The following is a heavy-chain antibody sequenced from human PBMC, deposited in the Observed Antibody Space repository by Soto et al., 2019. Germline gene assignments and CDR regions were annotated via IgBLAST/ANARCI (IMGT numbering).Heavy chain of an antibody. D-gene: IGHD6-13*01. CDR3: STRGGQEQPFVDY. CDR1: GGTSSSYT. Sequence: SVKVSCKASGGTSSSYTISWVRQAPGQGLEWMGGIVPIFGMKNYAQKFQGRLTITADTSTSTAYMELSSLRSEDTALYYCSTRGGQEQPFVDYWGQGTMVTVYS. V-gene: IGHV1-69*10. J-gene: IGHJ4*02. CDR2: IVPIFGMK.